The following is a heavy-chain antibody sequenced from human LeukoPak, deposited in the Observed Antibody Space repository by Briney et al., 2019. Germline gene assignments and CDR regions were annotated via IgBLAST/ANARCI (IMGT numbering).Heavy chain of an antibody. Sequence: GGSLRLSCAASGFTFSSYSMNWVRQAPGKGLEWVSYISSSSSTIYYADSVKGRFTISGDNAKNSLYLQMNSLRAEDTAVYYCATIPRYSGSYYNFDYWGQGTLVTVSS. CDR3: ATIPRYSGSYYNFDY. J-gene: IGHJ4*02. CDR1: GFTFSSYS. D-gene: IGHD1-26*01. V-gene: IGHV3-48*04. CDR2: ISSSSSTI.